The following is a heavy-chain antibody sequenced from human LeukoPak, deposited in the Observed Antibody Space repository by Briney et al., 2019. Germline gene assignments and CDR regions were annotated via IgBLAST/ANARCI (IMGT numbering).Heavy chain of an antibody. CDR1: GFTFSSYW. D-gene: IGHD4-23*01. CDR3: ANLLRWEPY. Sequence: PGGSLRLSCAASGFTFSSYWMSWVRQAPGKGLEWVANIKLDGSEKYYVDSVKGRFTISRDNAKKSLYLQMNSLRDEDTAVYYCANLLRWEPYWGQGTLVTVSS. V-gene: IGHV3-7*01. J-gene: IGHJ4*02. CDR2: IKLDGSEK.